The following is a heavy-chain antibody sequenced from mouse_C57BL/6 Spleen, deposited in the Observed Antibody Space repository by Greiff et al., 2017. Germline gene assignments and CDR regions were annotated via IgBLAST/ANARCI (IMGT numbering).Heavy chain of an antibody. CDR2: IYPGDGDT. Sequence: QVQLQQSGPELVKPGASVKISCKASGYAFSSSWMNWVQQRPGKGLEWIGRIYPGDGDTNYNGKFKGKATLTADKSSSTAYMQLSSLTSEDSAVYFCARSEYFDYWGQGTTLTVSS. V-gene: IGHV1-82*01. CDR1: GYAFSSSW. J-gene: IGHJ2*01. CDR3: ARSEYFDY.